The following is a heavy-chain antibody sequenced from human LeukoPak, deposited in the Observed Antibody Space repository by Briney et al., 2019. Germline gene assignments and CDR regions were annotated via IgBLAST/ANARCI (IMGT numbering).Heavy chain of an antibody. Sequence: PSETLPLTCTVSGGSISSYYWSWIRQPPGKGLEWIGYIYYSGSTNYNPSLKSRVTISVDTSKNQFSLKLSSVTAADTAVYYCASGRYYYYGMDVWGQGTTVTVSS. CDR3: ASGRYYYYGMDV. CDR1: GGSISSYY. CDR2: IYYSGST. J-gene: IGHJ6*02. V-gene: IGHV4-59*01. D-gene: IGHD2-15*01.